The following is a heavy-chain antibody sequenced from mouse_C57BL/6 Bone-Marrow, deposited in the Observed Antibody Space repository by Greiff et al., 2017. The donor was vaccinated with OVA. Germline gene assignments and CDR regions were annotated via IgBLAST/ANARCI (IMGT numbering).Heavy chain of an antibody. CDR2: IDPENGDT. CDR1: GFNIKDDY. Sequence: VQLQQSGAELVRPGASVKLSCTASGFNIKDDYMHWVKQRPDQGLEWIGWIDPENGDTEYASKFQGKATITADTSSNTAYLQLRSLTSEDTTGYYCTTTYYYGSYYWGQGTTLTVSS. D-gene: IGHD1-1*01. CDR3: TTTYYYGSYY. J-gene: IGHJ2*01. V-gene: IGHV14-4*01.